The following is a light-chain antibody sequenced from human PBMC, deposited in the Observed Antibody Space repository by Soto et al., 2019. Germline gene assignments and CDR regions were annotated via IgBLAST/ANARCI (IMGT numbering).Light chain of an antibody. CDR3: QHCNTSWT. Sequence: DIVMTQSPLSLPVTPGEPASISCRSSQSLLHSNGYNYLDWYLQKPGQSPQILIYLGSNRASGVPDRFSGSGSGTDFTLKISRVEAEDVGVYYCQHCNTSWTLGQGTKVDIK. J-gene: IGKJ1*01. CDR1: QSLLHSNGYNY. V-gene: IGKV2-28*01. CDR2: LGS.